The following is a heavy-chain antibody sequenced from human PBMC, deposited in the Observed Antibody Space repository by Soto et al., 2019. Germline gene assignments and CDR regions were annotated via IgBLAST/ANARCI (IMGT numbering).Heavy chain of an antibody. CDR3: ASTMGRGYSFGFFDY. CDR1: GGTISNGGYY. V-gene: IGHV4-31*01. CDR2: IYYSGST. Sequence: QVQLQESGPGLVKPSQTLSLTCTVSGGTISNGGYYWSWIRQHPGRGLEWIGYIYYSGSTYYNPSLKSPVTISVDTSKNQFSLKLSSLTAADTAVYYCASTMGRGYSFGFFDYWGQGTLVTVSS. D-gene: IGHD5-18*01. J-gene: IGHJ4*02.